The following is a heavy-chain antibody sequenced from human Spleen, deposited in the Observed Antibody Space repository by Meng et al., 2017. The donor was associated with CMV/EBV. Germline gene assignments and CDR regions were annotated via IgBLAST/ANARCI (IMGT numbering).Heavy chain of an antibody. CDR3: ARDQNQGRRRYWYFDY. CDR1: GGSISSGDYY. D-gene: IGHD1-14*01. V-gene: IGHV4-30-4*08. J-gene: IGHJ4*02. CDR2: INYSGNT. Sequence: SETLSLTCTVSGGSISSGDYYWSWIRQPPGKGLEWIGYINYSGNTYYNPSLKSRLTISVDTSKNHFSLKLSSVSVADTAVYYCARDQNQGRRRYWYFDYWGQGMLVTVSS.